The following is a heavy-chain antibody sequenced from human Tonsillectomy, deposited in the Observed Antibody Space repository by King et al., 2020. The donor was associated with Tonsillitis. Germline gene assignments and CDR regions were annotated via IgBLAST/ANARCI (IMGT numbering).Heavy chain of an antibody. Sequence: VQLVESGGDLVQPGGSLRLSCAASGFTFSRSAMSWVRQAPGKGLEWVSAISISGSGTYYADSVKGRFTISRDNSKNTLYLQMNSLRAEDTAVYYCAKHYLDDYVDYGNVDSWGQGTLVTVAS. D-gene: IGHD4-17*01. V-gene: IGHV3-23*04. CDR1: GFTFSRSA. CDR3: AKHYLDDYVDYGNVDS. J-gene: IGHJ4*02. CDR2: ISISGSGT.